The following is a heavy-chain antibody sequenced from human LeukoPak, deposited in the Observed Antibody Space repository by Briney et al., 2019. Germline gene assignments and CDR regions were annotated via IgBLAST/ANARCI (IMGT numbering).Heavy chain of an antibody. Sequence: GASVKLSCKASGGTFSSFAISWVRRAPGQGLEWMGGIITIFGTANYAQKFQGRVTITADESTSTAYMELSSLRSEDTAVYYCARDTSQYYYDTRWFDPWGQGTLVTVSS. CDR1: GGTFSSFA. J-gene: IGHJ5*02. D-gene: IGHD3-22*01. CDR2: IITIFGTA. CDR3: ARDTSQYYYDTRWFDP. V-gene: IGHV1-69*13.